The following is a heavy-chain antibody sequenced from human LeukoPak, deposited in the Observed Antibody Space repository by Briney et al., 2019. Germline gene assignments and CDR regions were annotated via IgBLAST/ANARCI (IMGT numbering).Heavy chain of an antibody. D-gene: IGHD5-18*01. V-gene: IGHV4-59*01. CDR2: IYYSGST. Sequence: PSETLSLTCTVSGGSISSYYWSWIRQPPGKGLEWMGYIYYSGSTNYNPSLKSRVTISVDTSKNQFSLKLSSVTAADTAVYYCARASGYSYGYFSNWGQGTLVTVSS. CDR3: ARASGYSYGYFSN. J-gene: IGHJ4*02. CDR1: GGSISSYY.